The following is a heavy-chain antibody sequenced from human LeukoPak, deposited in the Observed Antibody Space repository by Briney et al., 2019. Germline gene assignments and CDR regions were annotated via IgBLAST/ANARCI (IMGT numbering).Heavy chain of an antibody. J-gene: IGHJ5*02. V-gene: IGHV3-30*02. D-gene: IGHD5-18*01. CDR1: GFTFSSYG. Sequence: GGSLRLSCAASGFTFSSYGMHWVRQAPGKGLEWVAFIRYDGSNKYYVDSVKGRYTISRDNSKNTLSLQMSSLRAEDTAVYFCAKDAFRGYSYGYRVSMVWFDQWGQGILVTVSS. CDR2: IRYDGSNK. CDR3: AKDAFRGYSYGYRVSMVWFDQ.